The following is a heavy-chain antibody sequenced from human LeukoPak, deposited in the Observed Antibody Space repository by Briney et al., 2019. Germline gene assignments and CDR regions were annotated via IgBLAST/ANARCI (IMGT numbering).Heavy chain of an antibody. CDR1: GYTYTNYG. J-gene: IGHJ4*02. CDR3: ARDMYYYDSSGYLPDY. V-gene: IGHV1-18*01. CDR2: ISAYNGNT. D-gene: IGHD3-22*01. Sequence: ASVKVSCKRSGYTYTNYGLSWVRQAPGQGGEGMGWISAYNGNTNYAQKLQGRGTMTTDTSTSTAYMELRSLRSDDTAVYYCARDMYYYDSSGYLPDYWGQGTLVTVSS.